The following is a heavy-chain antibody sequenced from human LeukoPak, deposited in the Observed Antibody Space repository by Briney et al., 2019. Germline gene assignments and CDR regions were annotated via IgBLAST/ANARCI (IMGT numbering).Heavy chain of an antibody. V-gene: IGHV4-59*12. D-gene: IGHD4-17*01. CDR2: IYYSGST. Sequence: SETLSLTCTVSGGSISSYYWSWIRQPPGEGLEWIGYIYYSGSTNYNPSLKSRVTISADTSKNQFSLKLNSVTAADTAVYYCARVVYGDSSKDFDYWGQGTLVTVSS. J-gene: IGHJ4*02. CDR3: ARVVYGDSSKDFDY. CDR1: GGSISSYY.